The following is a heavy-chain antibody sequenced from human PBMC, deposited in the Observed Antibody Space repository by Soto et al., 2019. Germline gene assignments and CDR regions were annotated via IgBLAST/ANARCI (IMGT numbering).Heavy chain of an antibody. CDR3: ARDPRSITGTTSSEDFQH. J-gene: IGHJ1*01. D-gene: IGHD1-20*01. Sequence: QAQLMQSGAEVKKPGSSVKVSCKASGGTFSGYAINWVRQAPGQGLEWMGGIIPLLGITDYGQKFQGRITIAADESTGTAYMDLRGLRSEDTAVYYCARDPRSITGTTSSEDFQHWGPGTLVSVSS. V-gene: IGHV1-69*01. CDR2: IIPLLGIT. CDR1: GGTFSGYA.